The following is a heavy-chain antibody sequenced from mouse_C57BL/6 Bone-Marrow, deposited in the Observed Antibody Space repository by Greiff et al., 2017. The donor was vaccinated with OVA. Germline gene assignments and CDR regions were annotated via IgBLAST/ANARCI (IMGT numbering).Heavy chain of an antibody. Sequence: QVQLKESGAELVRPGASVKLSCKASGYTFTDYYINWVKQRPGQGLEWIARIYPGSGNTYYNEKFKGKATLTAEKSSSTAYMQLSSLTSEDSAVYFCARDDGQYYYAMDYQGQGASVT. V-gene: IGHV1-76*01. J-gene: IGHJ4*01. CDR1: GYTFTDYY. CDR2: IYPGSGNT. CDR3: ARDDGQYYYAMDY. D-gene: IGHD2-12*01.